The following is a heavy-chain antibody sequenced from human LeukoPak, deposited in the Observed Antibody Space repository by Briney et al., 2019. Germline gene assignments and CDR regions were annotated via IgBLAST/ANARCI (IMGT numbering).Heavy chain of an antibody. CDR3: ARDPF. Sequence: PSETLSLTCTVSGGSISSSSYYWGWIRQSPGKGLEWIGSMYYSGSTYYNPSLKSRVTISVDTSKNQFSLKLSSVTAADTAVYYCARDPFWGQGTLVTVSS. J-gene: IGHJ4*02. CDR1: GGSISSSSYY. V-gene: IGHV4-39*07. CDR2: MYYSGST.